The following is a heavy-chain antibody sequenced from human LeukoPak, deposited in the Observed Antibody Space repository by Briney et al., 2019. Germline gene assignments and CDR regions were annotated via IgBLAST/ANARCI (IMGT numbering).Heavy chain of an antibody. CDR3: ARHYALGYYYDSSGYYPGPFDY. Sequence: SETLSLTCTVSGGSISSSSYYWGWIRQPPGKGLEWIGSIYYSGSTYYNPSLKSRVTISVDTSKNQFSPKLSSVTAADTAVYYCARHYALGYYYDSSGYYPGPFDYWGQGTLVTVSS. V-gene: IGHV4-39*01. CDR2: IYYSGST. CDR1: GGSISSSSYY. J-gene: IGHJ4*02. D-gene: IGHD3-22*01.